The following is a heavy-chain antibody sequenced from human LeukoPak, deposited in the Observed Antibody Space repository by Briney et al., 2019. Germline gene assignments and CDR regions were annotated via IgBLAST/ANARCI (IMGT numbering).Heavy chain of an antibody. CDR3: AREGYYYDSSGYPDAFDI. D-gene: IGHD3-22*01. Sequence: GRSLRLSCAASGFTFSSYAMHWVRQAPGKGLEWVAVISYDGSNKYYADSVKGRFTISRDNSKNTLYLQMNSLRAEDTAVYYCAREGYYYDSSGYPDAFDIWGQGTMVTVSS. J-gene: IGHJ3*02. CDR2: ISYDGSNK. V-gene: IGHV3-30-3*01. CDR1: GFTFSSYA.